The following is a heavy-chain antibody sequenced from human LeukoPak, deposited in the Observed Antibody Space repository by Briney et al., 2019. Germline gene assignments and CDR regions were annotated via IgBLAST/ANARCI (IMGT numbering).Heavy chain of an antibody. V-gene: IGHV1-18*01. CDR1: GYTFTSYG. CDR2: ISAYNGNT. CDR3: ASLIGGYCSSTSCYVSPIGRVDV. Sequence: ASVKVSCKASGYTFTSYGISWVRQAPGQGLEWMGWISAYNGNTNYAQKLQGRVTMTTDTSTSTAYMELSSLRSEDTAVYYCASLIGGYCSSTSCYVSPIGRVDVWGQGTTVTVSS. J-gene: IGHJ6*02. D-gene: IGHD2-2*01.